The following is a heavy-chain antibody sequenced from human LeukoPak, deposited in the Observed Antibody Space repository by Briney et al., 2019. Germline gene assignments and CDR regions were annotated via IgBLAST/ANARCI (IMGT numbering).Heavy chain of an antibody. D-gene: IGHD5-18*01. Sequence: SETLSLTCAVYGGSFSGYYWSWIRQPPGKGLEWIGEINHSGSTNYNPSLKSRVTISVDTSKNQFSLKLSSVTAADTAVYYCASWSQTAPWWSQGTMVTVSS. CDR3: ASWSQTAPW. J-gene: IGHJ3*01. CDR1: GGSFSGYY. CDR2: INHSGST. V-gene: IGHV4-34*01.